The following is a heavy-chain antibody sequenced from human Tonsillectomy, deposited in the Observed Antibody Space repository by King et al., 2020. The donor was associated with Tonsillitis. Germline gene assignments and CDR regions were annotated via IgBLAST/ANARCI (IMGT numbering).Heavy chain of an antibody. CDR1: GFTFSSYW. CDR2: VNGDGRST. CDR3: ASSIGAVDI. V-gene: IGHV3-74*01. D-gene: IGHD3-16*01. Sequence: VQLVESGGGLVQPGGSLRLSCAASGFTFSSYWMHWVRQTPGKGLVWISRVNGDGRSTNHADSVKGRFTISRDNAKNTVYLQMNSLRAEDTAVYYCASSIGAVDIWGQGTMVTVSS. J-gene: IGHJ3*02.